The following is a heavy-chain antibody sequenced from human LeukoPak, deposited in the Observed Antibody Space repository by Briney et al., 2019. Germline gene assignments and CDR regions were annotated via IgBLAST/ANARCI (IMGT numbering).Heavy chain of an antibody. V-gene: IGHV3-72*01. D-gene: IGHD7-27*01. J-gene: IGHJ3*01. Sequence: HSGGSLRLSCTASGFAFSGHYMDWVRQAPGKGLEWVGRIRDKSKRYTTEYAASVKGRFTISRDDSKKSVLLQMNSLKSDDTAVYYRVRVGPWGNDAFDLWGQGTLVTVSS. CDR1: GFAFSGHY. CDR2: IRDKSKRYTT. CDR3: VRVGPWGNDAFDL.